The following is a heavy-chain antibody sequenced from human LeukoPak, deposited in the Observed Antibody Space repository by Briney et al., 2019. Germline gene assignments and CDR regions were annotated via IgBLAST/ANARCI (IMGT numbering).Heavy chain of an antibody. Sequence: PGGSLRLSCAASGFTFSSYAMHWVRQAPGKGLEWVAVISYDGSNKYYADSVKGRFTISRDNSKNTLYLQMNSLRAEDTALYYCERDRTGDFDYWCQGTLVLVSA. V-gene: IGHV3-30-3*01. J-gene: IGHJ4*02. D-gene: IGHD7-27*01. CDR3: ERDRTGDFDY. CDR2: ISYDGSNK. CDR1: GFTFSSYA.